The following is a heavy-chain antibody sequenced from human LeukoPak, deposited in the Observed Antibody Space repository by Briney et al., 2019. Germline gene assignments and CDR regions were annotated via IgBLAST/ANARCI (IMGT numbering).Heavy chain of an antibody. CDR1: GGSISSGSYY. V-gene: IGHV4-39*07. CDR2: IYYSGST. D-gene: IGHD4-11*01. Sequence: SQTLSLTCTVSGGSISSGSYYWGWIRQPPGKGLEWIGSIYYSGSTYYNPSLKSRVTISVDTSKNQFSLKLSSVTAADTAVYYCARGPSGYTVTTSYWGQGTLVTVSS. J-gene: IGHJ4*02. CDR3: ARGPSGYTVTTSY.